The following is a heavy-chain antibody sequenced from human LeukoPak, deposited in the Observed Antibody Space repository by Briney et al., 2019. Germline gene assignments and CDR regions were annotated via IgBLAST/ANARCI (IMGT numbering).Heavy chain of an antibody. CDR1: GGSFNRYA. CDR2: IIPIFGTA. CDR3: ASGKFGLRGWFDP. V-gene: IGHV1-69*05. D-gene: IGHD1-26*01. J-gene: IGHJ5*02. Sequence: GASVKVPCKASGGSFNRYAVSWVRQAPGKGLEWMGGIIPIFGTANYAQKFQGRVTITTDESTNTAYMELTSLTSDDTAVYYCASGKFGLRGWFDPWGQGTLVTVSP.